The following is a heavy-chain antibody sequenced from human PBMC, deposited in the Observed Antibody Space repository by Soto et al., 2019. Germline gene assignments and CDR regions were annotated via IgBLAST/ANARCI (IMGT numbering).Heavy chain of an antibody. CDR2: IYWDDDK. Sequence: QITLKESGPTLVKPTQTLTLTCTFSGFSLSTSGVGVGWIRQPPGKALEWLALIYWDDDKRYSQSLKSRLTITKDTSKNQVVLTMTNMDPVDTAAYYCAHKRGYYDFWSGYAPWGQGTLVTVSS. D-gene: IGHD3-3*01. V-gene: IGHV2-5*02. CDR1: GFSLSTSGVG. J-gene: IGHJ5*02. CDR3: AHKRGYYDFWSGYAP.